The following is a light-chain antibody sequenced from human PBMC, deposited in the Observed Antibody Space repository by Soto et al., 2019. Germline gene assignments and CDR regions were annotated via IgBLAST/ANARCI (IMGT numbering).Light chain of an antibody. CDR3: QQYNLSPYT. CDR1: QPITAW. V-gene: IGKV1-5*01. CDR2: DAS. J-gene: IGKJ2*01. Sequence: DIQMTQSPSTLSASVGDRVTITCRASQPITAWLAWYQQKPGKAPNLLIYDASDLQSGVPSRFSGSGSGTEFTLTITGLQPDDFATYYCQQYNLSPYTFGQGTKLEI.